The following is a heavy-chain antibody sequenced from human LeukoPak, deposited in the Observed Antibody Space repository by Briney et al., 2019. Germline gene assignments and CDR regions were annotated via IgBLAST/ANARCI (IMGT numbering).Heavy chain of an antibody. J-gene: IGHJ4*02. Sequence: ASVKVSCKAFNYTFTSYGISWVRQAPGKGLEWMAWNSPYNGKTLYAEKYQGRVTLTTETSTDTAFMELTSLTSDDTAVYYCARDLSKLDYWGQGTLVSVSS. V-gene: IGHV1-18*01. CDR3: ARDLSKLDY. CDR1: NYTFTSYG. CDR2: NSPYNGKT. D-gene: IGHD4-11*01.